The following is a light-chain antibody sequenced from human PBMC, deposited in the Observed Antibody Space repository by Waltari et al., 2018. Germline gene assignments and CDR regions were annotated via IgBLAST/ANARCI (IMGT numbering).Light chain of an antibody. Sequence: FILTQSHSVSESPGRTVTISCSGSGGSFATNYVQWYQQRPGSAPTTVIYADNQSPAGVPDRVSGSVDSSSNSASLTISGLQTEDEADYYCQSYDGDRSWVFGGGTKLTVL. CDR2: ADN. V-gene: IGLV6-57*02. CDR3: QSYDGDRSWV. J-gene: IGLJ3*02. CDR1: GGSFATNY.